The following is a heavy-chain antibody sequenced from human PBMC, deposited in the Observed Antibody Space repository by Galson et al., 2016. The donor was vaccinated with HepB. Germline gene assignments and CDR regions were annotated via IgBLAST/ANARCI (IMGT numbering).Heavy chain of an antibody. Sequence: SVKVSCKASGYTFTNYYIHWIRQAPGQGLEWVGMINPTTGSTSYAQKFQGRVTMTRDTSTTTVYMELSSLKSEDTAVYYCARPFGDFWIGYYTQAFDIWGQGTVVTVSS. J-gene: IGHJ3*02. D-gene: IGHD3/OR15-3a*01. CDR3: ARPFGDFWIGYYTQAFDI. V-gene: IGHV1-46*01. CDR2: INPTTGST. CDR1: GYTFTNYY.